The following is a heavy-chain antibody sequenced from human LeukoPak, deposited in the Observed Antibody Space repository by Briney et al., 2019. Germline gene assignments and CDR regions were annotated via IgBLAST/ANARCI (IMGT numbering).Heavy chain of an antibody. CDR3: ARELIVVVPAAMANWFDP. CDR1: GDSVSSNSAA. V-gene: IGHV6-1*01. CDR2: TYYRSKWYN. D-gene: IGHD2-2*01. Sequence: SQTLSLTCAISGDSVSSNSAAWNWIRQSLSSGLEWLGRTYYRSKWYNDYAVSVKSRITINPETSKNQFSLQLNSVPREDTAVYYCARELIVVVPAAMANWFDPWGQGTLVTVSS. J-gene: IGHJ5*02.